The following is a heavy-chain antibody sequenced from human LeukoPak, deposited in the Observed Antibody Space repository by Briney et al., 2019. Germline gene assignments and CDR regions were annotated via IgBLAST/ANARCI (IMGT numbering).Heavy chain of an antibody. Sequence: GGSLRLSCAASGLTFSSDWMHWVRQVPGKGLVWVSRINSDASTINYADSVKGRFTISRDNAKNTLYLQMNNLRAEDTAVYYCASQLSEGYWGQGTLVTVSS. CDR2: INSDASTI. CDR1: GLTFSSDW. V-gene: IGHV3-74*01. CDR3: ASQLSEGY. D-gene: IGHD5-24*01. J-gene: IGHJ4*02.